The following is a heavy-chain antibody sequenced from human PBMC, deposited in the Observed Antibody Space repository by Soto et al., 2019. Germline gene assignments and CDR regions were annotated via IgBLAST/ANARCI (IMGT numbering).Heavy chain of an antibody. J-gene: IGHJ4*02. V-gene: IGHV1-3*01. Sequence: QVQLVQSGAEVKKPGASVKVSCKASGYTFTSYAMHWVRQAPGQRLEWMGWINAGDGNTKYSQKFQGRVTITRDTSASTAYMELSSLRSEDTAVYYCARDHIYCSGGSCYLDYWGQGTLVTVSP. CDR1: GYTFTSYA. CDR3: ARDHIYCSGGSCYLDY. CDR2: INAGDGNT. D-gene: IGHD2-15*01.